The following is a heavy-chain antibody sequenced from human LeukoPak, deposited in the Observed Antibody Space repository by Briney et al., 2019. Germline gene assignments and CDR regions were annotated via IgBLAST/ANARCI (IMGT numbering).Heavy chain of an antibody. D-gene: IGHD2-8*02. V-gene: IGHV3-23*01. CDR3: ATYRQVLLPFES. CDR1: GFTFSSYA. J-gene: IGHJ4*02. CDR2: IFTSGGEI. Sequence: GGSLRLSCAASGFTFSSYAMSWVRHAPGEWMGWVSSIFTSGGEIHYADSVRGRFTISRDNSKSTLSLQMNSLRAEDTAIYYCATYRQVLLPFESWGQGTLVTVSS.